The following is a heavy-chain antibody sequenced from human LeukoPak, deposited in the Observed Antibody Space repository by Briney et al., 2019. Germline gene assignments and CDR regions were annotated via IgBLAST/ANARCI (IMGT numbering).Heavy chain of an antibody. CDR2: INSDGSST. D-gene: IGHD2-2*01. J-gene: IGHJ6*02. Sequence: PGGSLRLSCAASGFTFSSYWMHWVRQAPGKGLVWVSRINSDGSSTSYADSVKGRFTISRDNAKNTLYLQMNSLRAEDTAVYYCARANRYQYGMDVWGQGTTVTVSS. CDR3: ARANRYQYGMDV. CDR1: GFTFSSYW. V-gene: IGHV3-74*01.